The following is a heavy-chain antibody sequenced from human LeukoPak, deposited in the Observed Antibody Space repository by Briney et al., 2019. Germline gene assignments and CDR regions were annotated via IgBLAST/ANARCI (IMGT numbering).Heavy chain of an antibody. CDR3: ARGENYDILTGYSLGAFDI. J-gene: IGHJ3*02. V-gene: IGHV1-69*04. Sequence: SVKVSCKASGGTFSSYAISWVRQAPGQGLEWMGRIIPILGIANYAQKFQGRVTITAGKSTSTAYMELSSLRSEDTAVYYCARGENYDILTGYSLGAFDIWGQGTVVTVSS. D-gene: IGHD3-9*01. CDR2: IIPILGIA. CDR1: GGTFSSYA.